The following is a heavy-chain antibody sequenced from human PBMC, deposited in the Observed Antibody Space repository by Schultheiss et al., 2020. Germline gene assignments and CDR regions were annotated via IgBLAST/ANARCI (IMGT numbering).Heavy chain of an antibody. V-gene: IGHV3-23*01. CDR2: ISGSGGST. J-gene: IGHJ1*01. Sequence: GGSLRLSCAASGFTFSSYAMSWVRQAPGKGLEWVSAISGSGGSTYYADSVKGRFTISRDNAKNSLYLQMNSLRAEDTAVYYCARDRPYGDGDFQHWGQGTLVTVSS. D-gene: IGHD4-17*01. CDR3: ARDRPYGDGDFQH. CDR1: GFTFSSYA.